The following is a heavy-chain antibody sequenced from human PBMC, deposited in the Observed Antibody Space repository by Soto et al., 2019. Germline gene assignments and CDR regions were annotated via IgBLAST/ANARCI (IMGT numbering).Heavy chain of an antibody. Sequence: QVQLQESGPGLVKASQTLSLTCTVSGDSINSGDYYWSWIRQPPGKGLEWIGYIYYSGTTYYNPSLKSRVIISVDKSKNQFSLKLSSVTAADTAVYYCARAYSYGSGRFDYWGQGNLVTVSS. J-gene: IGHJ4*02. CDR3: ARAYSYGSGRFDY. CDR1: GDSINSGDYY. D-gene: IGHD3-10*01. V-gene: IGHV4-30-4*01. CDR2: IYYSGTT.